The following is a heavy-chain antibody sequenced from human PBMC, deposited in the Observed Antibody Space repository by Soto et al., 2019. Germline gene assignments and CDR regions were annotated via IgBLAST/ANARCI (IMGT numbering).Heavy chain of an antibody. D-gene: IGHD1-26*01. CDR2: ISYDGSNK. V-gene: IGHV3-30-3*01. CDR1: GFTFSSYA. Sequence: QVQLVESGGGVVQPGRSLRLSCAASGFTFSSYAMHWVRQAPGKGLEWVAVISYDGSNKYYADSVKGRFTISRDNSKXXLXXQMNSLRAEDTAVYYCARTPRGQWELPYYYYGMDVWGQGTTVTVSS. CDR3: ARTPRGQWELPYYYYGMDV. J-gene: IGHJ6*02.